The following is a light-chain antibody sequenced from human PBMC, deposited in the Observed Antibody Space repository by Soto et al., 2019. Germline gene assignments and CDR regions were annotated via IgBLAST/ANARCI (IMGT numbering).Light chain of an antibody. V-gene: IGKV3-11*01. Sequence: TPSRTTRSVTLGAPSTLSCRASQSVRSNSLAWYQQKPGQAPRLLIYDASNRATGIPARFSGSGSGTDFTLTISSVQPEDFAVYYCQQRRSWPGTFGQGTKVDIK. J-gene: IGKJ1*01. CDR2: DAS. CDR1: QSVRSN. CDR3: QQRRSWPGT.